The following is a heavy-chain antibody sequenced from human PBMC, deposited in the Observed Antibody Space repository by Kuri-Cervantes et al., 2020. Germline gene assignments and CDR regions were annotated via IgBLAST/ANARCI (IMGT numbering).Heavy chain of an antibody. CDR3: AREGLDILTGHYYYGMDV. D-gene: IGHD3-9*01. CDR1: GFTFSSYS. Sequence: GESLKISCAASGFTFSSYSMNWVRQAPGKGLEWVSYISSSSSTIYYADSVKGRFTISRDNAKNSPYLQMNSLRDEDTAVYYCAREGLDILTGHYYYGMDVWGQGTTVTVSS. V-gene: IGHV3-48*02. CDR2: ISSSSSTI. J-gene: IGHJ6*01.